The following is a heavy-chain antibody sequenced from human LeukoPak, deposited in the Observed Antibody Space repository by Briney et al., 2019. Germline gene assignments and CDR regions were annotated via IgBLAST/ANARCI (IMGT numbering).Heavy chain of an antibody. CDR1: GFPFSSYG. D-gene: IGHD7-27*01. CDR3: TTGNWGPY. CDR2: IKRKTDGGTT. V-gene: IGHV3-15*07. J-gene: IGHJ4*02. Sequence: GGSLRLSCVASGFPFSSYGMHWVRQAPGKGLEWVGRIKRKTDGGTTDYAAPVKGRFTISRDDSKNTLYLQMNSLKTEDTAVYYCTTGNWGPYWGQGTLVTVSS.